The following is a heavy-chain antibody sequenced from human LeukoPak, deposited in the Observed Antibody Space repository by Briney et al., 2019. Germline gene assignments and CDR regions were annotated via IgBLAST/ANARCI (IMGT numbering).Heavy chain of an antibody. CDR3: ARDGDSGGYYYGPFDN. Sequence: GGSLRLSCAASGFTFSLFGMTWVRQAPGKGLEWIAYISSSRRTINYADSVKGRFTISRDNAKNSLYLQMNNLRAEDTAVYYCARDGDSGGYYYGPFDNWGQGTLVTVSS. CDR1: GFTFSLFG. D-gene: IGHD3-22*01. CDR2: ISSSRRTI. V-gene: IGHV3-48*04. J-gene: IGHJ4*02.